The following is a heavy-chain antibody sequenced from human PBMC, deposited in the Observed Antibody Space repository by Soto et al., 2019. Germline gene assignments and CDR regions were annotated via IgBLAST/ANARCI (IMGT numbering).Heavy chain of an antibody. J-gene: IGHJ5*02. CDR2: IYYSGST. Sequence: SETLSLTCTVSGGSISSYYWSWIRQPPGKGLEWIGCIYYSGSTNYNPSLKSRVTISVDTSKNQFSLKLSSVTAADTAVYYCARQPSSSSNWFDPWGQGTLVTVSS. D-gene: IGHD6-6*01. CDR1: GGSISSYY. V-gene: IGHV4-59*08. CDR3: ARQPSSSSNWFDP.